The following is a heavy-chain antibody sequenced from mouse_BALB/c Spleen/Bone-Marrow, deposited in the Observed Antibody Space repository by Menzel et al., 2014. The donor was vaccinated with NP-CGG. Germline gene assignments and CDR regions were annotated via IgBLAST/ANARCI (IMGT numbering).Heavy chain of an antibody. CDR3: GPYYYGRWFAN. Sequence: EVQLQQPGAEIVKPGASVKLSCTASGFNIKDTYMDWVKQRPEQGLEWIGRIDPADGNIKYDPKVQGKAYITAATSSNTAYLQLSSLTSADTAVDYCGPYYYGRWFANWGQGTLVTVSA. CDR1: GFNIKDTY. J-gene: IGHJ3*01. CDR2: IDPADGNI. V-gene: IGHV14-3*02. D-gene: IGHD1-1*01.